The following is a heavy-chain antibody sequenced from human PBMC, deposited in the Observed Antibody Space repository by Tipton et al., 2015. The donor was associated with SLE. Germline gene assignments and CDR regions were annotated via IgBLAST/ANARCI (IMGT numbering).Heavy chain of an antibody. D-gene: IGHD4-17*01. CDR1: GFTVSSNY. CDR2: IKEDGSEK. J-gene: IGHJ4*02. CDR3: ARDVTTVTSYYFDY. Sequence: VQLVQSGGGLVQPGGSLRVSCAASGFTVSSNYMSWVRQAPGKGLEWVANIKEDGSEKYYVDSVKGRFTISRDNAKNSLYLQMNSLRAEDTAVYYCARDVTTVTSYYFDYWGQGTLVTVSS. V-gene: IGHV3-7*01.